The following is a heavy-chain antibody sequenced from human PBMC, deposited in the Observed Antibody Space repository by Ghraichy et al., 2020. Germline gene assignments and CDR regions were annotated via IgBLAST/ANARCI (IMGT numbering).Heavy chain of an antibody. V-gene: IGHV4-59*01. Sequence: SETLSLTCTVSGGSISSYYWSWIRQPPGKGLEWIGYIYYSGSTNYNPSLKSRVTISVDTSKNQFSLKLSSVTAADTAVYYCARDYYGSGSVYYYYYGMDVWGQGTTVTVSS. J-gene: IGHJ6*02. CDR1: GGSISSYY. CDR3: ARDYYGSGSVYYYYYGMDV. CDR2: IYYSGST. D-gene: IGHD3-10*01.